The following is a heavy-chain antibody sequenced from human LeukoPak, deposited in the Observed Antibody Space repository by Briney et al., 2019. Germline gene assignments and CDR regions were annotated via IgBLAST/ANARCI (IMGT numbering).Heavy chain of an antibody. CDR1: GFTFSDYY. J-gene: IGHJ4*02. D-gene: IGHD2-21*02. V-gene: IGHV3-11*05. CDR2: ISGTSTYT. Sequence: GGPRRLSCAASGFTFSDYYTSWIGQAPGKGLEWVSYISGTSTYTNYADSVKGRFTISRDNAKNSLYLQMNSLRAEDTAVYYCARDISYCGGDCAPYYFDYWGQGTLVTVPS. CDR3: ARDISYCGGDCAPYYFDY.